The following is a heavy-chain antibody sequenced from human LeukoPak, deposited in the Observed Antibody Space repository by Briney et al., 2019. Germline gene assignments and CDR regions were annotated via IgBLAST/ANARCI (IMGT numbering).Heavy chain of an antibody. CDR2: IYYSGST. CDR3: ARHSDCVTSSCYTGYFDY. D-gene: IGHD2-2*02. J-gene: IGHJ4*02. Sequence: SETLSPTCAVSGDSISSSSYSWGWIRQPPGKGLEWIGSIYYSGSTYHNPSLKSRVTISVDTSKNQFFLKLSSVAAADTAVYYCARHSDCVTSSCYTGYFDYWGQGTLVTVSS. V-gene: IGHV4-39*01. CDR1: GDSISSSSYS.